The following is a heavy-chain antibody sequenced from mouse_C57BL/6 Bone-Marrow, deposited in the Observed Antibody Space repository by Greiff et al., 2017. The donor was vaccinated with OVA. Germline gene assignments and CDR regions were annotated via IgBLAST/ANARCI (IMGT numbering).Heavy chain of an antibody. J-gene: IGHJ4*01. Sequence: QVQLQQSGAELVRPGTSVKVSCKASGYAFTNYLIEWVKQRPGQGLEWIGVIYPGSGGTNYNEKFKGKATLTADKSSSPAYMQLSSLTSEDSAVYFCANSLRYGSDYWGQGTSVTVSS. V-gene: IGHV1-54*01. CDR2: IYPGSGGT. D-gene: IGHD1-1*01. CDR1: GYAFTNYL. CDR3: ANSLRYGSDY.